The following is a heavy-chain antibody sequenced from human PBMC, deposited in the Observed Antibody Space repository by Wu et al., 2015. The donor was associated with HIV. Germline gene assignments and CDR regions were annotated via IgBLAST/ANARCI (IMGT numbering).Heavy chain of an antibody. V-gene: IGHV1-2*02. D-gene: IGHD1-20*01. CDR2: INPNSGGT. Sequence: QMQLVQSGAEVKKPGDSVKVSCKASGYTFSVYYIYWVRQAPGQGLEWMGWINPNSGGTNYAQKFQGRVTMTRDTSISTVYMELSRLTSDDTAMYFCASYGPGYNWMYSWGQGTLVTVSS. CDR3: ASYGPGYNWMYS. CDR1: GYTFSVYY. J-gene: IGHJ4*02.